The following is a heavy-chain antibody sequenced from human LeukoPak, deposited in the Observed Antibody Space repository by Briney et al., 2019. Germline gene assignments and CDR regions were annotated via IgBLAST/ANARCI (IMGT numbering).Heavy chain of an antibody. CDR3: AKVRAPRQYYFDY. J-gene: IGHJ4*02. V-gene: IGHV3-23*01. CDR2: TSGSGGRT. CDR1: GFTFSSDV. D-gene: IGHD1-26*01. Sequence: GGSLRLSCAASGFTFSSDVMSWVRQAPGKGLEWVSATSGSGGRTYYADSVKGRFTISRDNSKNTLYLQMNSLRAEDTAVYYCAKVRAPRQYYFDYWGQGTLVTVSS.